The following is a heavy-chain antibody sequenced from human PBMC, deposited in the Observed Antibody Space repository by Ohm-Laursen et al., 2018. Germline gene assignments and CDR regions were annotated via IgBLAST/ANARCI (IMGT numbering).Heavy chain of an antibody. V-gene: IGHV1-69*01. CDR2: IIPSFGSA. J-gene: IGHJ5*02. D-gene: IGHD3-22*01. Sequence: SSVKVSCKTSGGTFSNYATSWVRQAPGQGLEWMGGIIPSFGSAKYAQKFQGRVTITADESTTTAYMELSSLRSEDTAVYYCAAETDYHYSSGGFGFDPWGQGTLVTVS. CDR1: GGTFSNYA. CDR3: AAETDYHYSSGGFGFDP.